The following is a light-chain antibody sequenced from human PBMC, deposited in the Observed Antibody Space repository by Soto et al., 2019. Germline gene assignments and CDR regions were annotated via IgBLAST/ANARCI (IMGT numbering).Light chain of an antibody. Sequence: DIQMTQSASSVSASVGDRVTVTCRASQAIITWLAWYQQRPGKAPKLLIYAASTLQSGVPSRFSGTGSGTDFTLTISSLQSEDFATYYCQQADSIPFTFGPGTTV. CDR2: AAS. CDR1: QAIITW. CDR3: QQADSIPFT. J-gene: IGKJ3*01. V-gene: IGKV1-12*01.